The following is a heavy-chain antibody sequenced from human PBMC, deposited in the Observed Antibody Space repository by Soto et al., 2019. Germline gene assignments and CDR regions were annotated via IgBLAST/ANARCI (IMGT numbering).Heavy chain of an antibody. V-gene: IGHV1-18*04. Sequence: QVQLVQSGAEVRKPGASVKVSCKSSGYTFTAYGLSWVRQAPGQGLEWMGWISGNNVDTKYAQRFQGRVTMTTDTSTGTAYMELRSLRSDDTAVYYCARRMGRFLQWLFDYWGQGTLVTVSS. J-gene: IGHJ4*02. CDR3: ARRMGRFLQWLFDY. CDR1: GYTFTAYG. D-gene: IGHD3-3*01. CDR2: ISGNNVDT.